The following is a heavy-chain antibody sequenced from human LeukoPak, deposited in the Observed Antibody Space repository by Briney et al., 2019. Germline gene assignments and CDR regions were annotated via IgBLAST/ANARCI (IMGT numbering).Heavy chain of an antibody. D-gene: IGHD3-22*01. V-gene: IGHV1-8*01. CDR2: MNPNSGNT. J-gene: IGHJ4*02. CDR3: ARDRAFSSGYGY. Sequence: VASVKVSCKASGYTFTSYDINWVRQAPGQGLEWMGWMNPNSGNTGYAQKLQGRVTMTTDTSTSTAYMELRSLRSDDTAVYYCARDRAFSSGYGYWGQGTLVTVSS. CDR1: GYTFTSYD.